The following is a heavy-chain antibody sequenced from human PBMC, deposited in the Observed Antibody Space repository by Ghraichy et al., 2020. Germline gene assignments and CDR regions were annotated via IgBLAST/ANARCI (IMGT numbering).Heavy chain of an antibody. J-gene: IGHJ3*02. Sequence: SGPTLVKPTQTLTLTCTFSGFSLSTSGVGVGWIRQPPGKALEWLALIYWDDDKRYSPSLKSRLTITKDTSKNQVVLTMTNMDPVDTATYYCAHRPNYYDSSGYRNDAFDIWGQGTMVTVS. D-gene: IGHD3-22*01. CDR2: IYWDDDK. CDR1: GFSLSTSGVG. CDR3: AHRPNYYDSSGYRNDAFDI. V-gene: IGHV2-5*02.